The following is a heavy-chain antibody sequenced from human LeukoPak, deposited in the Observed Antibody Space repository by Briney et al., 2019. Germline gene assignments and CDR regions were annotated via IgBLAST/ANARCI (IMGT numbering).Heavy chain of an antibody. CDR1: GFTFSSYA. V-gene: IGHV3-23*01. J-gene: IGHJ4*02. CDR3: AIDIAVAGTVMGY. Sequence: GGSLRLSCAASGFTFSSYAMSWVRQAPGKGLEWVSAISGGGGSTYYADSVKGRFTISRDNSKNTLYLQMNSLRAEDTAVYYCAIDIAVAGTVMGYWGQGTVVTVSS. CDR2: ISGGGGST. D-gene: IGHD6-19*01.